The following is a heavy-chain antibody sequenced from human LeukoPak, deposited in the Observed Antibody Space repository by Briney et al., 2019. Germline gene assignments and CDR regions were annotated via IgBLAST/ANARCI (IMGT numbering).Heavy chain of an antibody. D-gene: IGHD5-18*01. J-gene: IGHJ6*03. CDR1: GYTFTGYY. CDR2: INPNSGGT. V-gene: IGHV1-2*02. Sequence: ASVKVSCKASGYTFTGYYMHWVRQAPGQGLEWMGWINPNSGGTNYAQKFQGRVTMTRDTSISTAYMELSSLRSEDTAVYYCARGRSDSRRYYYYMDVWGKGTTVTVSS. CDR3: ARGRSDSRRYYYYMDV.